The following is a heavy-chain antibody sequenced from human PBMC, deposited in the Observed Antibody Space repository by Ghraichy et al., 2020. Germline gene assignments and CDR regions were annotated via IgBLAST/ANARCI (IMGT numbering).Heavy chain of an antibody. CDR2: IYWDDDE. V-gene: IGHV2-5*02. J-gene: IGHJ6*02. CDR3: AHRKVNYGMDV. CDR1: GSPFSSDGDG. Sequence: SGPTLVKPTQTLTLTCTFSGSPFSSDGDGVCWIRQPQGKALEWLAHIYWDDDERYSPSLRNRLTITKDTSKNQVVLTMTNMDPEDSATYYCAHRKVNYGMDVWGQGTTVTVSS.